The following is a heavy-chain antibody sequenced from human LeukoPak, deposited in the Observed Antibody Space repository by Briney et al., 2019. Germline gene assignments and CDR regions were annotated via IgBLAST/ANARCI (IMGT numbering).Heavy chain of an antibody. D-gene: IGHD1-26*01. CDR3: ARGLWAPRFDC. V-gene: IGHV4-34*01. J-gene: IGHJ4*02. Sequence: MPSETLSLTCAVYGGSFSGYYWSWIRQPPGKELEWIGEINHSGSTNYNPSLKSRVTISVDTSKNQFSLKLSSVTAADTAVCFCARGLWAPRFDCWGQGTLVTVSS. CDR1: GGSFSGYY. CDR2: INHSGST.